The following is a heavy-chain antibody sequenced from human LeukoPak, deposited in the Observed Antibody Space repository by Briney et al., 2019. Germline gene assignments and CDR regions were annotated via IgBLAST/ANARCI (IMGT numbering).Heavy chain of an antibody. V-gene: IGHV3-23*01. CDR2: ISGSGGST. D-gene: IGHD3-10*01. CDR3: AKGGRGPLRGVDY. CDR1: GFTFDDYA. Sequence: GGSLRLSCAASGFTFDDYAMHWVRQAPGKGLEWVSAISGSGGSTYYADSVKGRFTISRDNSKNTLYLQMNSLRAEDTAVYYCAKGGRGPLRGVDYWGQGTLVTVSS. J-gene: IGHJ4*02.